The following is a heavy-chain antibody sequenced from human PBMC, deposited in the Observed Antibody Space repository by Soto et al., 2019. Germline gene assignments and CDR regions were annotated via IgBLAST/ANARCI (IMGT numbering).Heavy chain of an antibody. CDR1: GGTFSSYA. J-gene: IGHJ6*02. CDR2: IIPIFGTA. Sequence: SVKVSCKASGGTFSSYAISWVRQAPGQGLEWMGGIIPIFGTANYAQKFQGRVTITADESTSTAYMELSSLRSEDTAVYYCAVGGEAPDYYYHYGIDVWGQGTTVTVSS. V-gene: IGHV1-69*13. CDR3: AVGGEAPDYYYHYGIDV. D-gene: IGHD2-2*01.